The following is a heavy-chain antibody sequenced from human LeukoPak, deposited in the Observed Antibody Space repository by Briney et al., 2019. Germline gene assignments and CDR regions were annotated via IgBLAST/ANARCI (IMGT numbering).Heavy chain of an antibody. V-gene: IGHV4-31*03. CDR1: GGSISSGGYY. D-gene: IGHD6-13*01. CDR2: IYYSGST. J-gene: IGHJ4*02. Sequence: SETLSLTCTVSGGSISSGGYYWSWIRQHPGKGLEWIGYIYYSGSTYYNPSLKSRVTISVDTSKNQFSLKLNAVIAADTAVYFCASLGLSAAGSFDYWGQGTLVTVSS. CDR3: ASLGLSAAGSFDY.